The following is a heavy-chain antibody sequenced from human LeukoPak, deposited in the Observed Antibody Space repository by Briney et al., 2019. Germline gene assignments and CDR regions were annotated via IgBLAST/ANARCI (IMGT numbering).Heavy chain of an antibody. J-gene: IGHJ4*02. D-gene: IGHD6-19*01. CDR2: INPKSGGT. CDR1: GYTFTGYW. Sequence: ASVKLSRKASGYTFTGYWMHWGRQAPGHGLGGMGWINPKSGGTNYAQKFQGRVTMTRDTSISTAYMELSRLRSDDTAVYYGARLFDGAVAGTDDYWGQGTLVSVSS. CDR3: ARLFDGAVAGTDDY. V-gene: IGHV1-2*02.